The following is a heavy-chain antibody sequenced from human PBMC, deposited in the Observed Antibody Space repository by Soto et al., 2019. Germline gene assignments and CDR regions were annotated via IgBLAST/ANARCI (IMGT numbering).Heavy chain of an antibody. J-gene: IGHJ6*02. CDR3: ARDLRSLGDYYGIDV. V-gene: IGHV4-31*03. Sequence: SETLSLTCSVSGDSISSRGFYWSWIRQHPGKAPEWIGYIHYTGSTSYNPSLKSRLAISLDASKNQFSLSLYSVTSADTAVYYCARDLRSLGDYYGIDVWGQGTTVTVSS. D-gene: IGHD3-10*01. CDR1: GDSISSRGFY. CDR2: IHYTGST.